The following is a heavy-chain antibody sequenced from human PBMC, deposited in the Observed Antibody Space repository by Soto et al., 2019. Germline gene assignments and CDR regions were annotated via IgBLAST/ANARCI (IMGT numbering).Heavy chain of an antibody. D-gene: IGHD2-15*01. J-gene: IGHJ6*02. CDR2: IWYDGSNK. CDR1: GFSFEDYS. V-gene: IGHV3-33*08. Sequence: GGSLRLSCAASGFSFEDYSMHWVRQAPGKGLEWVAVIWYDGSNKYYADSVKGRFTISRDNSKNTLYLQMNSLRAEDTAVYYCASEYCSGGSCYYYGMDVWGQGTTVTVSS. CDR3: ASEYCSGGSCYYYGMDV.